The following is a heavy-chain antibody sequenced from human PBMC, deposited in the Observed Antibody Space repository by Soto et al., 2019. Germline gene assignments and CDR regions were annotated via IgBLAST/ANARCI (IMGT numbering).Heavy chain of an antibody. CDR1: GFTFSDYY. Sequence: GGSLRLSCAASGFTFSDYYMSWIRQAPGKGLEWVGRIRSKANSYATAYAASVKGRFTISRDDSKNTAYLQMNSLKTEDTAVYYCTMGLLWFGAYWGQGTLVTVSS. V-gene: IGHV3-73*01. D-gene: IGHD3-10*01. J-gene: IGHJ4*02. CDR2: IRSKANSYAT. CDR3: TMGLLWFGAY.